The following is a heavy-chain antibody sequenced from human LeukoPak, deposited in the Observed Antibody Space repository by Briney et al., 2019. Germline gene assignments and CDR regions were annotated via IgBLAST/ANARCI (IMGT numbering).Heavy chain of an antibody. CDR1: GGSISSGDYY. Sequence: KPSETLSLTCTVSGGSISSGDYYWSWIRQPPGKGLEWIGYIYYSGSTYYNPSLKSRVTISVDTSKNQFSLKLSSVTAADTAVYYCARDRRYSGYEPMDYYYYGMDVWGQGTTVTVSS. CDR2: IYYSGST. V-gene: IGHV4-30-4*01. CDR3: ARDRRYSGYEPMDYYYYGMDV. J-gene: IGHJ6*02. D-gene: IGHD5-12*01.